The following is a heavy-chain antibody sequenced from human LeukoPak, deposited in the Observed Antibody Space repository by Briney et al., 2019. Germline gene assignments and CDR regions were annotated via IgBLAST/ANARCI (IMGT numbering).Heavy chain of an antibody. CDR2: IYSGGST. J-gene: IGHJ4*02. D-gene: IGHD6-6*01. CDR3: ARVRGAYSSSSEVDY. V-gene: IGHV3-53*04. CDR1: GFTFSSYE. Sequence: GGSLRLSCAASGFTFSSYEMNWVRQAPGKGLEWVSVIYSGGSTYYADSVKGRFTISRHNSKNTLYLQMNSLRAEDTAVYYCARVRGAYSSSSEVDYWGQGTLVTVSS.